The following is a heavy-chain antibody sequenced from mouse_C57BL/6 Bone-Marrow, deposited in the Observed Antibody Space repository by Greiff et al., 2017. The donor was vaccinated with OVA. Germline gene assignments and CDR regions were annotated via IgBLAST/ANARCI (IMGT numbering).Heavy chain of an antibody. CDR2: FNPSNGGT. J-gene: IGHJ3*01. D-gene: IGHD2-4*01. CDR1: GYTFTSYW. Sequence: QVQLQQPGTELVKPGASVKLSCKASGYTFTSYWMHWVKQRPGQGLEWIGNFNPSNGGTNYNEKFKSKATLTVDKSSSTAYMQLSSLTSEDSAVYYCARKGNYDYDVAYWGQGTLVTVSA. V-gene: IGHV1-53*01. CDR3: ARKGNYDYDVAY.